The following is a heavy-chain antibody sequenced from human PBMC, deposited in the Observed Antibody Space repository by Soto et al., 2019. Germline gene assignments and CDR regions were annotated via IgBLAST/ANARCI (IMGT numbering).Heavy chain of an antibody. J-gene: IGHJ4*02. V-gene: IGHV3-23*01. Sequence: EVQLLESGGGLVLPGGSLRLSCAASGFIFSDYSMSWVRQAPGKGLEWVSGISGRGGSTYYADSVKGRFTISRDSSRNTLFLQMTSLRAEDTALSFCERSSVDTWEQYYFDYWGQGTLVPVSS. CDR1: GFIFSDYS. D-gene: IGHD1-1*01. CDR3: ERSSVDTWEQYYFDY. CDR2: ISGRGGST.